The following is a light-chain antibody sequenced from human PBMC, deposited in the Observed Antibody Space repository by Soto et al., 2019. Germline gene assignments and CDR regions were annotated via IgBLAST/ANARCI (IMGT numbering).Light chain of an antibody. CDR2: SAS. CDR1: QSISNH. J-gene: IGKJ1*01. CDR3: QQTYSTLVS. Sequence: DIQTTQSPSSPSASVEDRVSITCRASQSISNHLNWYQQKPGKAPNLLIYSASNLQSGVPSRFSGSGSGTDFTLTISSLQPEDSGTYYCQQTYSTLVSFGQGTKVDIK. V-gene: IGKV1-39*01.